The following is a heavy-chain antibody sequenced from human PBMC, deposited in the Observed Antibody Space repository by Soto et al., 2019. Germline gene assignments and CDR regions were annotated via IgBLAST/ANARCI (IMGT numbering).Heavy chain of an antibody. CDR3: ARAASALL. CDR1: GSTFMKYH. CDR2: INPIGGAT. D-gene: IGHD6-13*01. V-gene: IGHV1-46*01. Sequence: ASVTVSRTTSGSTFMKYHVLWVRQAPGRGLEWLGKINPIGGATTYAQKFQGRVTMTRDTSTSTVYMELSSLTSEDTAVYYCARAASALLWGPGTQVTVSS. J-gene: IGHJ4*02.